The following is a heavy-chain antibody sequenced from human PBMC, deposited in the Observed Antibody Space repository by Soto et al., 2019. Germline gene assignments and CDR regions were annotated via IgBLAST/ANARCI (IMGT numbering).Heavy chain of an antibody. J-gene: IGHJ6*03. V-gene: IGHV3-9*01. Sequence: EVQLVESGGDLVQPGRSLRLSCAASGFTFDDYAMHWVRQAPGKGLEWVSGISWNGRSKAYAGSVEGRFTISRDSAKNSLYLQMDSLRPEDTALYYCAKDGVSLGHFYYMDVWGKGTTVTVSS. CDR3: AKDGVSLGHFYYMDV. CDR1: GFTFDDYA. D-gene: IGHD3-3*02. CDR2: ISWNGRSK.